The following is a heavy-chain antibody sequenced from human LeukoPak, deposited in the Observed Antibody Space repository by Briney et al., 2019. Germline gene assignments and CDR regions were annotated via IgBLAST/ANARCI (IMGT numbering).Heavy chain of an antibody. Sequence: GRSLRLSCAASGFTFDDYAMHWVRQAPGKGLKWVSGISWNSGSIGYADSVKGRFTISRDNAKNSLYLQMNSLRAEDMALYYCAKGSDSSGYYYPDYWGQGTLVTVSS. CDR2: ISWNSGSI. J-gene: IGHJ4*02. D-gene: IGHD3-22*01. CDR1: GFTFDDYA. V-gene: IGHV3-9*03. CDR3: AKGSDSSGYYYPDY.